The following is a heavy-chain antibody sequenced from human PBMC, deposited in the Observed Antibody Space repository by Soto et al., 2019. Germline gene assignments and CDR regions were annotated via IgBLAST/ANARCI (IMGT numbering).Heavy chain of an antibody. CDR3: AREPYVCGSSRSYGMDV. D-gene: IGHD3-16*02. J-gene: IGHJ6*02. CDR2: ISGHNANT. V-gene: IGHV1-18*01. Sequence: ASGKVSFKASGYTFTRYGISWVRQAPGQGLEWMGWISGHNANTNYAPKIQGRVTMTTDTSTSTAYMELRSLRSDDTAVYYCAREPYVCGSSRSYGMDVWGQGTTVTVSS. CDR1: GYTFTRYG.